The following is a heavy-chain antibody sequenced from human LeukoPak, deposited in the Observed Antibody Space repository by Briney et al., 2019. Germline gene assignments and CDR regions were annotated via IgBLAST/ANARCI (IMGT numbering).Heavy chain of an antibody. CDR2: IYYSGST. CDR3: ARDSGGDYYYYGMDV. D-gene: IGHD4-17*01. J-gene: IGHJ6*02. CDR1: GGSISSGGYY. Sequence: SETLSLTCTVSGGSISSGGYYWSWIRQHPGKGLEWIGYIYYSGSTYYNPSLKSRVTISVDTSKNQFSLKLSSVTAADPAVYYCARDSGGDYYYYGMDVWGQGTTVTVSS. V-gene: IGHV4-31*03.